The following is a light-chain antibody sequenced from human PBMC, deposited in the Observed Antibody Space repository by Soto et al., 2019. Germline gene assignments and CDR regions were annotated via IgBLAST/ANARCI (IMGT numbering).Light chain of an antibody. Sequence: DIQMTQSPSTLSASVGDRVTITCRASQSISTWLAWYQQKPGKAPKILIYDASSLESGVPLRFSGSGSGTDFTLTISSLQPEDFATYYCQQSYSTPSITFGQGTRLEIK. V-gene: IGKV1-5*01. CDR1: QSISTW. CDR3: QQSYSTPSIT. CDR2: DAS. J-gene: IGKJ5*01.